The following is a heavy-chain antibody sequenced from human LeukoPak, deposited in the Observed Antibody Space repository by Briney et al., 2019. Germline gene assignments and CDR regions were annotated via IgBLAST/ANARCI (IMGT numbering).Heavy chain of an antibody. J-gene: IGHJ3*02. CDR2: ISSSSSYI. D-gene: IGHD5-18*01. Sequence: PGGSLRLSCAASRFTFSSYSMNWVRQAPGKGLEWVSSISSSSSYIYYADSVKGRFTISRDNAKNSLYLQMNSLRAEDTAVYYCARVRGAMVISDAFDIWGQGTMVTVSS. V-gene: IGHV3-21*01. CDR1: RFTFSSYS. CDR3: ARVRGAMVISDAFDI.